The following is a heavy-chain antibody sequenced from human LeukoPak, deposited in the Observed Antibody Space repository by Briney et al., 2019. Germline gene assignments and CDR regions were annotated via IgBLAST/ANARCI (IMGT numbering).Heavy chain of an antibody. CDR3: ARLGYSGYDPLGYYYYGMDV. D-gene: IGHD5-12*01. Sequence: PSETLSLTCTVSGGSISTSSYYWGWIRQPPGKGLEWIATIYFSGSTYYNPSLKSRVTISVDTSKNQFSLKLSSVTAADTAVYYCARLGYSGYDPLGYYYYGMDVWGQGTTVTVSS. V-gene: IGHV4-39*01. J-gene: IGHJ6*02. CDR1: GGSISTSSYY. CDR2: IYFSGST.